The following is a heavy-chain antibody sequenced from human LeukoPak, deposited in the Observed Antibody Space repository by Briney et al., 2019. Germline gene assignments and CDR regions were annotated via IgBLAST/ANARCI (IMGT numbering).Heavy chain of an antibody. CDR2: MNPNSGNT. D-gene: IGHD6-19*01. Sequence: ASVKVSCKASGYTFTTYDINWVRQATGQGLEWMGWMNPNSGNTGYTQKFQGRVTMTRNTSISTAYMELSSLRSGDTAEYYCARGRGSGHKENWFDPWGQGTLVTVSS. CDR3: ARGRGSGHKENWFDP. V-gene: IGHV1-8*01. J-gene: IGHJ5*02. CDR1: GYTFTTYD.